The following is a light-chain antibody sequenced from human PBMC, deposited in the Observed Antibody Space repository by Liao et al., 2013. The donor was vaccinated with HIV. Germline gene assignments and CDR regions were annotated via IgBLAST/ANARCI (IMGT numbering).Light chain of an antibody. Sequence: SSELTQSPSVSVSPGQTASITCSGDYLGDKYASWYQHKPGQAPVLVIYQDNKWPSGIPERFSGSNSGNTATLTISGTQAIDEADYYCQTWDRTTYVFGSGTKVTVL. CDR3: QTWDRTTYV. V-gene: IGLV3-1*01. CDR1: YLGDKY. CDR2: QDN. J-gene: IGLJ1*01.